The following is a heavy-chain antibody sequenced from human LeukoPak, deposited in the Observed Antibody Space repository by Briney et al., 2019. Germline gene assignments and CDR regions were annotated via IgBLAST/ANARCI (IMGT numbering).Heavy chain of an antibody. CDR2: ISAYNGNT. D-gene: IGHD6-13*01. Sequence: ASVKVSCKASGYTFTSYGISWLRQAPGQGLEWMGWISAYNGNTNYAQKLPGRVTMTTDTSTSTAYMELRSLRSDDTAVYYCASSSPGYSSSWYSYWGQGTLVTVSS. V-gene: IGHV1-18*01. J-gene: IGHJ4*02. CDR1: GYTFTSYG. CDR3: ASSSPGYSSSWYSY.